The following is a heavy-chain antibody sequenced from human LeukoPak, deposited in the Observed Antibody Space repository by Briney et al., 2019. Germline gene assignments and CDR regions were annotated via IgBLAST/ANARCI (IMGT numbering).Heavy chain of an antibody. CDR3: ASLDIVVVPAAIGWFDP. V-gene: IGHV4-38-2*01. Sequence: TPSETLSLTCAVSGYSISSGYYWGWIRQPPGKGLEWIGSIYHSGSTYYNPSLKSRVTISVDTSKNQFSLKLGSVTAADTAVYYCASLDIVVVPAAIGWFDPWGQGNLVTVSS. J-gene: IGHJ5*02. CDR2: IYHSGST. D-gene: IGHD2-2*01. CDR1: GYSISSGYY.